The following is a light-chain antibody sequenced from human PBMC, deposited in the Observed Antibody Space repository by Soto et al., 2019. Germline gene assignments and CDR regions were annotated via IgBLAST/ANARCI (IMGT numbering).Light chain of an antibody. CDR2: DVS. CDR1: QTVERW. V-gene: IGKV1-5*01. J-gene: IGKJ1*01. CDR3: QQYKDYVWT. Sequence: DIQMTQSPSTLPASVGDRVTISCRASQTVERWLAWYQQKPGKAPKLLISDVSSLERGVPSRFSGSGSATEFNLTISGLQSDDFATYYCQQYKDYVWTFGQGTKV.